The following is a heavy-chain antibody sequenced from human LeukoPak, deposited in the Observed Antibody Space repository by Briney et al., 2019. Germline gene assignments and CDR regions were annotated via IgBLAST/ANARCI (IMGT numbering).Heavy chain of an antibody. Sequence: GASVKVSCKASGGTFSSYAISWVRQAPGQGLGWMGGIIPIFGTANYAQKFQGRVTITADESTSTAYMELSSLRSEDTAVYYCARDCKGMVRGNDGMDVWGQGTTVTVSS. V-gene: IGHV1-69*13. CDR3: ARDCKGMVRGNDGMDV. CDR1: GGTFSSYA. CDR2: IIPIFGTA. D-gene: IGHD3-10*01. J-gene: IGHJ6*02.